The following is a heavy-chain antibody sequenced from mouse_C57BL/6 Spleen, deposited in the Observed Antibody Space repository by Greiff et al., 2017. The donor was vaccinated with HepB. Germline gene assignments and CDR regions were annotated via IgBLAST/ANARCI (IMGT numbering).Heavy chain of an antibody. CDR2: IYPGSGST. D-gene: IGHD2-3*01. J-gene: IGHJ4*01. V-gene: IGHV1-55*01. Sequence: VQLQQPGAELVKPGASVKMSCKASGYTFTSYWITWVKQRPGQGLEWIGDIYPGSGSTNYNEKFKSKATLTVDTSSSTAYMQLSSLTSEDSAVYYCARSVYDGYYLYAMDYWGQGTSVTVSS. CDR1: GYTFTSYW. CDR3: ARSVYDGYYLYAMDY.